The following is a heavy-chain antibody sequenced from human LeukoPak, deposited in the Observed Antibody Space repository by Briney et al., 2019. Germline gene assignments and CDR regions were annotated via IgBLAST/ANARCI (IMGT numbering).Heavy chain of an antibody. D-gene: IGHD2-15*01. CDR1: GASITDYY. CDR3: AKGGGSSFRGDYYYYYMDV. V-gene: IGHV4-59*01. Sequence: SETLSLTCTVSGASITDYYWSWIRQPPGKGLEFIGYIYNSEITNYNASLTSRVTMSVDTSKNQFSLKLQSMTAADTAVHYCAKGGGSSFRGDYYYYYMDVWGKGTTVTVSS. J-gene: IGHJ6*03. CDR2: IYNSEIT.